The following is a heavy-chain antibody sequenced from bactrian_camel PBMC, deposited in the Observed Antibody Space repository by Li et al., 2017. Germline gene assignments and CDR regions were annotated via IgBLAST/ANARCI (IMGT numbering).Heavy chain of an antibody. D-gene: IGHD6*01. V-gene: IGHV3S53*01. CDR1: MSRSNC. CDR2: IDTDGNI. Sequence: HVQLVESGGGSVQAGGSLRLACSNMSRSNCMGWFRQAPGKEREAVATIDTDGNIRYADSVKGRLTISKRNEKDTPSLQMNSLKPEDTGMYYCAAGRTAGIFTCPPRYDYWGQGTQVTVSS. J-gene: IGHJ4*01. CDR3: AAGRTAGIFTCPPRYDY.